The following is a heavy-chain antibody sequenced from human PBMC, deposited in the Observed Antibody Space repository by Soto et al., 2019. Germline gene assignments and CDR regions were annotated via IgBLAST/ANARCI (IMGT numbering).Heavy chain of an antibody. CDR1: GGSISSSSDY. V-gene: IGHV4-39*01. CDR3: ARRRPRSGGSPGNFDY. D-gene: IGHD2-15*01. CDR2: IYYSGST. Sequence: PSETLSLTCTVSGGSISSSSDYWGWIRQPPGKGLEWIGSIYYSGSTYYNPSLKSRVTISVDTSKNQFSLKLSSVTAADTAVYYCARRRPRSGGSPGNFDYWGQGTLVTVSS. J-gene: IGHJ4*02.